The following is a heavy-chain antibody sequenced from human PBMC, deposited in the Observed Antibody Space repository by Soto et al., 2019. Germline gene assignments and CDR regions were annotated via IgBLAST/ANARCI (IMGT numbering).Heavy chain of an antibody. J-gene: IGHJ4*02. CDR3: ARVNSDLYYFDY. V-gene: IGHV3-30-3*01. Sequence: GGSLRLSCAASGFTFSSYAMHWVRQAPGKGLEWVAVISYDGSNKYYADSVKGRFTISRDNSKNTLYLQMNSLRAEDTAVYYCARVNSDLYYFDYWGQGTLVTVYS. D-gene: IGHD2-21*02. CDR1: GFTFSSYA. CDR2: ISYDGSNK.